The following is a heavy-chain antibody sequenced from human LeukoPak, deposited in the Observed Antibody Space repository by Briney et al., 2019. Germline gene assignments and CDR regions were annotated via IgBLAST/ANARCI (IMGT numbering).Heavy chain of an antibody. CDR1: GYTFTSYD. V-gene: IGHV1-69*04. J-gene: IGHJ4*02. D-gene: IGHD4/OR15-4a*01. CDR2: IIPILGIA. CDR3: AREHLTGLLDY. Sequence: GASVKVSCKASGYTFTSYDINWVRQATGQGLEWMGRIIPILGIANYAQEFQGRVTITADKSTSTAYMELSSLRSEDTAVYYCAREHLTGLLDYWGQGTLVTVSS.